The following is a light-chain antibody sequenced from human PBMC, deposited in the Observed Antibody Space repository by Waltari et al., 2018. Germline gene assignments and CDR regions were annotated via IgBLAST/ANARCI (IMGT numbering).Light chain of an antibody. V-gene: IGKV2-28*01. J-gene: IGKJ1*01. CDR1: QNLLHTNGYNY. CDR3: MQALQSPWS. Sequence: IVVTQSPLSLPVTPGEPASISYRSSQNLLHTNGYNYLDWYLQKPGQPPQLLIFLGSNRASGVPDRVSGSGSGTEFTLKISRVEAEDVGVYYCMQALQSPWSFGQGTKVEIK. CDR2: LGS.